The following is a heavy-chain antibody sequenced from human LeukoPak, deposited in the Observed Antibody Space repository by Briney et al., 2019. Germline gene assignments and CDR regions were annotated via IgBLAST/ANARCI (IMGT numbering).Heavy chain of an antibody. CDR2: ISGSGGST. V-gene: IGHV3-23*01. D-gene: IGHD2-15*01. Sequence: GGSLRLSCAASGFTFSNYAMTWVRQAPGKGLEWVSAISGSGGSTYYADSVKGRFTISRDNSKNTLYLQMNSLRAGDTAVYYCAKVSCSGGSCYPDYWGQGTLVTVSS. CDR1: GFTFSNYA. CDR3: AKVSCSGGSCYPDY. J-gene: IGHJ4*02.